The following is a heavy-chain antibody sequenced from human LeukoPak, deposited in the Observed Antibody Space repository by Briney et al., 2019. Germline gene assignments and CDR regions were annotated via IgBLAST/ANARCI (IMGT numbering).Heavy chain of an antibody. D-gene: IGHD2-2*01. Sequence: GGSLRLSFAGTGFTFSNYNMTWVRQAPGRGLEWISYISTSSTIIYYADSVKGGFTFSRDNAKSSLSLEMNSLRAEDTAVYYCARGSVSQCTSSSCFVPYMDVWGKGTTVTVSS. V-gene: IGHV3-48*04. CDR1: GFTFSNYN. J-gene: IGHJ6*03. CDR2: ISTSSTII. CDR3: ARGSVSQCTSSSCFVPYMDV.